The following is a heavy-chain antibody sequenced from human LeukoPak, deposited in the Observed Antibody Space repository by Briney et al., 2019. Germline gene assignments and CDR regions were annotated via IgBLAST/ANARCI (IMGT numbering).Heavy chain of an antibody. CDR1: GYSFTNYW. J-gene: IGHJ4*02. Sequence: GESLKISCKGSGYSFTNYWIGWVRQMPGKGLEWMGIIYPGDSDTRYSPSFQGQVTISADKSISTAYLQWSSLKASDTAMYYCASGSGNYYDSSGYLIPFDYWGQGTLVTVSS. CDR3: ASGSGNYYDSSGYLIPFDY. V-gene: IGHV5-51*01. D-gene: IGHD3-22*01. CDR2: IYPGDSDT.